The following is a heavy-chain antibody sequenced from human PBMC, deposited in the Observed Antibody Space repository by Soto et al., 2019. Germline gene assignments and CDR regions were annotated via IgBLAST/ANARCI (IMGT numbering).Heavy chain of an antibody. CDR2: IYYSGRT. J-gene: IGHJ4*02. D-gene: IGHD2-21*02. CDR3: ARQRTTVVTQAYFDH. CDR1: GESISSSSYY. V-gene: IGHV4-39*01. Sequence: SETLSLTCIVSGESISSSSYYWGWIRQPPGKGLEWIGSIYYSGRTYYNPSFKSRVTISIDTSKNQFSLKPSSVTATDTAVYYCARQRTTVVTQAYFDHWGQGALVTVSS.